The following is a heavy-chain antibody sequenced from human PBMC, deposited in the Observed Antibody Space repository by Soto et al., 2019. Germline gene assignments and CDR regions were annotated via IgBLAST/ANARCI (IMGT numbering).Heavy chain of an antibody. V-gene: IGHV1-69*01. D-gene: IGHD2-2*01. CDR3: ARSQGSSTSLEIYYYYYYGMDV. CDR2: IIPISDTT. CDR1: GGTFSSYA. Sequence: QVQLVQSGAEVKKPGSSVKVSCKASGGTFSSYAISWVRQAPGQGLEWMGEIIPISDTTNYAQKFQSRVTITADESTSTDYMELSSLRSEDTAVYYCARSQGSSTSLEIYYYYYYGMDVWGQGTTVTVSS. J-gene: IGHJ6*02.